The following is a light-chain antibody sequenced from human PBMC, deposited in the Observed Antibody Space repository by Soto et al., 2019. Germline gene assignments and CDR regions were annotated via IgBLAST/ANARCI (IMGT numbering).Light chain of an antibody. CDR2: DAS. J-gene: IGKJ1*01. V-gene: IGKV3-11*01. Sequence: EIVLTQSPATLSLSPGERATLSCRASQSVSSYLAWYQQKPGQAPRLLIYDASNRATGIPARFSGSGSGTDFTLTISSLEPEDFAVYYCQQHSNWPWTFGQGTK. CDR1: QSVSSY. CDR3: QQHSNWPWT.